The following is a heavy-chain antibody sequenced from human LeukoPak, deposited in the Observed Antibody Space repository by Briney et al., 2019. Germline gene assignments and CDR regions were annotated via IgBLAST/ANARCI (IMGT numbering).Heavy chain of an antibody. Sequence: PSETLSLTCAVYGGSFSGYYWSWIRQPPGKGLEWIGEINHSGSTNYNPSLKSRVTISVDTSKNQFSLKLSSVTAADTAVYYCARGHNPASTYYDFWSGYGFDYWGQGTLVTVSS. D-gene: IGHD3-3*01. J-gene: IGHJ4*02. CDR3: ARGHNPASTYYDFWSGYGFDY. V-gene: IGHV4-34*01. CDR2: INHSGST. CDR1: GGSFSGYY.